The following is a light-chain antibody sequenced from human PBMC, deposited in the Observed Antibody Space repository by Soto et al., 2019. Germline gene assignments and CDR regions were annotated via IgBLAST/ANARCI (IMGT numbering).Light chain of an antibody. Sequence: QSALTQPASVSGSPGQSITISCTGTSSDVGGYNYVSWYQQHPGKAPKLMIYEVSNRPSGVSNRFSGSKSGNTASLTISGLQDEDEADYYCSSYTSISTPYVFGTGTKLTVL. J-gene: IGLJ1*01. CDR2: EVS. CDR1: SSDVGGYNY. CDR3: SSYTSISTPYV. V-gene: IGLV2-14*01.